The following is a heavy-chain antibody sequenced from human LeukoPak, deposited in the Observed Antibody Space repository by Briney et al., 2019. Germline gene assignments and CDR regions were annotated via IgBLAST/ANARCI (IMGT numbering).Heavy chain of an antibody. Sequence: SETLSLTCTVSGGSISSYYWSWIRQPPGKEVECIGYIYYSENTNYNPSLKSRVTISVDTSKNQFSLKLSSVTAADTAVYYCARGAASGSGSYYTSLDYWGQGALVTVSS. J-gene: IGHJ4*02. D-gene: IGHD1-26*01. CDR1: GGSISSYY. CDR2: IYYSENT. V-gene: IGHV4-59*01. CDR3: ARGAASGSGSYYTSLDY.